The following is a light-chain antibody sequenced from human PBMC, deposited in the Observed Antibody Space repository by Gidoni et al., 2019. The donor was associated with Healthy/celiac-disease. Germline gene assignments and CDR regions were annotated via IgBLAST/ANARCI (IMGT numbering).Light chain of an antibody. J-gene: IGLJ3*02. Sequence: SYMLTQPPAVSVAPGKTARINCGGNNIGSKNVHWYQQKPGQAPVLVVYDDSDRTPGIPERFSGSNSGNTATLTISRVEAEDEADYYCQVWDSSSDHPVFGGGTKLTVL. CDR1: NIGSKN. V-gene: IGLV3-21*03. CDR2: DDS. CDR3: QVWDSSSDHPV.